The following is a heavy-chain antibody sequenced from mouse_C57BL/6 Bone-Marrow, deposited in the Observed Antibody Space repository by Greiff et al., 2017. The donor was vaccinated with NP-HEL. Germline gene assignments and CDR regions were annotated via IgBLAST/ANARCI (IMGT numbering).Heavy chain of an antibody. CDR2: IDPEDGET. CDR3: ARYPSYYYGSREVYFDY. J-gene: IGHJ2*01. Sequence: VQLQQSGAELVKPGASVKLSCTASGFNIKDYYMHWVKQRTEQGLEWIGRIDPEDGETKYAPKFPGKATITADTSSNTAYLQLSSLTSEDTAVYYCARYPSYYYGSREVYFDYWGQGTTLTVSS. V-gene: IGHV14-2*01. D-gene: IGHD1-1*01. CDR1: GFNIKDYY.